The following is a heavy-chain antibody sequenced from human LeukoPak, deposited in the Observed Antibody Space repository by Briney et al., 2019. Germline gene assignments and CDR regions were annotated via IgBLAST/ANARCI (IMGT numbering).Heavy chain of an antibody. CDR3: AKITVYGDYFDY. V-gene: IGHV3-7*01. CDR2: IKQDGSEK. D-gene: IGHD4-17*01. CDR1: GFTFSSYW. J-gene: IGHJ4*02. Sequence: GGSLRLSCAASGFTFSSYWMSWVRQAPGKGLEWVANIKQDGSEKYYVDSVKDRFTISRDNAKNTLYLQMNSLRAEDTAVYYCAKITVYGDYFDYWGQGTLVTVSS.